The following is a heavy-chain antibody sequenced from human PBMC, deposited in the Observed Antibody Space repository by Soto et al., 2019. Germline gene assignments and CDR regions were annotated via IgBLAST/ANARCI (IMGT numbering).Heavy chain of an antibody. CDR1: GYSITSGYY. Sequence: PSETLSLTCAVSGYSITSGYYWGWIRQPPGKGLEWIGSIYHSGSTYYNPSLKSRVTISVDMPQKLFSLKLSSVTAADTAVYYCARLPYSYSGYDETYFDYWGQGTLVTVSS. J-gene: IGHJ4*02. CDR3: ARLPYSYSGYDETYFDY. V-gene: IGHV4-38-2*01. D-gene: IGHD5-12*01. CDR2: IYHSGST.